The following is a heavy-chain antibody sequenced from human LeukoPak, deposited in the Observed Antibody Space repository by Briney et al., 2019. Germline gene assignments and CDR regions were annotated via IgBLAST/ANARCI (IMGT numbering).Heavy chain of an antibody. J-gene: IGHJ5*02. CDR3: ARHRPGERRFDP. V-gene: IGHV4-59*08. Sequence: SETLSLICNVSGGSISSYYWTWIRQPPGKGLEWIGCIYDTGSTNYNPSLGSRVTISIDTSKNQFSLNLISVTAADTAVYYCARHRPGERRFDPWGQGTLVTVSS. CDR1: GGSISSYY. D-gene: IGHD3-16*01. CDR2: IYDTGST.